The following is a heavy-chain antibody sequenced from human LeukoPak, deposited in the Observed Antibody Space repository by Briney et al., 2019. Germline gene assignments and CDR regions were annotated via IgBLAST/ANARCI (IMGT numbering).Heavy chain of an antibody. D-gene: IGHD3-10*01. J-gene: IGHJ4*02. CDR3: ARGYGSGSQYFDY. CDR1: GGSISSGGYY. CDR2: IYYSGST. Sequence: PSQTLSLTCTVSGGSISSGGYYWSWIRQHPGKGLEWIGYIYYSGSTCYNPSLESRVTISVDTSKNQFSLKLSSVTAADTAVYYCARGYGSGSQYFDYWGQGTLVTVSS. V-gene: IGHV4-31*03.